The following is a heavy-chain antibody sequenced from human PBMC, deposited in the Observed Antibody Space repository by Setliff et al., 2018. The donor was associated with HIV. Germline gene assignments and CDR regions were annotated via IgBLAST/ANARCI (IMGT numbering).Heavy chain of an antibody. V-gene: IGHV4-39*01. J-gene: IGHJ4*02. Sequence: SETLSLTCTVSGGSISSSSYYWGWIRQPPGKGLERIGSIYYSGSTYYNPSLKSRVTISVDTSKNQFSLKLSSVTAADTAVYYCARPWIAAAGEDYWGQGTLVTVSS. CDR3: ARPWIAAAGEDY. CDR2: IYYSGST. D-gene: IGHD6-13*01. CDR1: GGSISSSSYY.